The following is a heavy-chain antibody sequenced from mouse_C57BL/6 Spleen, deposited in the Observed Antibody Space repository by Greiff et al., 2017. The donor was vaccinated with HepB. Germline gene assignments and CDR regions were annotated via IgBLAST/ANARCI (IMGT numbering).Heavy chain of an antibody. J-gene: IGHJ2*01. V-gene: IGHV1-15*01. D-gene: IGHD2-2*01. CDR1: GYTFTDYE. CDR3: TTTMVNY. CDR2: IDPETGGT. Sequence: VQLVESGAELVRPGASVTLSCTASGYTFTDYEMHWVKQTPVHGLEWIGAIDPETGGTAYNQKFKGKAILTADKSSSTAYMELRSLTSEDSAVYYCTTTMVNYWGQGTTLTVSS.